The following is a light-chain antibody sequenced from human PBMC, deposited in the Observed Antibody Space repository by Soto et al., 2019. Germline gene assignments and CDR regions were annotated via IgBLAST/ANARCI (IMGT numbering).Light chain of an antibody. Sequence: EIVLTQSPGTLSLSPGERAILSCRASQSVGSLLAWYQYNPGQSPRLLIFDASYRAAGIPARFRGSGSGTDFTLTIDSLEPEDFAVYYCQQRTNWLWTFGPGTKVEIK. CDR2: DAS. J-gene: IGKJ1*01. CDR1: QSVGSL. CDR3: QQRTNWLWT. V-gene: IGKV3-11*01.